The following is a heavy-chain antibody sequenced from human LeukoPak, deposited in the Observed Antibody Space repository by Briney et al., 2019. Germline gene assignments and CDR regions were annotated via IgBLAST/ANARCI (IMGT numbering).Heavy chain of an antibody. D-gene: IGHD3-10*01. CDR3: ASRITMVRGVITDY. V-gene: IGHV3-21*01. CDR1: GFTFSNYS. J-gene: IGHJ4*02. CDR2: ISSSSSYI. Sequence: GGSLRLSCAASGFTFSNYSMNWVRQAPGKGLEWVSSISSSSSYIYYADSVKGRFTISRDNAKNSLYLQMNSLRAEDTAVYYCASRITMVRGVITDYWGQGTLVTVSS.